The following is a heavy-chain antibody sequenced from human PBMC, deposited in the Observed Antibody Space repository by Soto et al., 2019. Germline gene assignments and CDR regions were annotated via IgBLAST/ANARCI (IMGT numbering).Heavy chain of an antibody. Sequence: PSETLSLTCTVSGGSISSGGYHWSWIRQHPGKGLEWIGYIYYSGSTYYNPSLKSRVTISVDTSKNQFSLKLSSVTAADTAVYYCARNPRTHNWKLDYWGQGTLVTVSS. CDR2: IYYSGST. J-gene: IGHJ4*02. CDR1: GGSISSGGYH. D-gene: IGHD1-1*01. V-gene: IGHV4-30-4*08. CDR3: ARNPRTHNWKLDY.